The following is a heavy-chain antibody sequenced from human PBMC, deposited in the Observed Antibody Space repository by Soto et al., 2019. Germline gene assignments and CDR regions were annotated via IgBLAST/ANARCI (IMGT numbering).Heavy chain of an antibody. CDR3: ARDDYYGSGSDY. D-gene: IGHD3-10*01. Sequence: GGSLRLSCAASGFTFISYGMHWVRQAPGKGLEWVAVIWYDGSNKYYADSVKGRFTISRDNSKNTLYLQMNSLRAEDTAVYYCARDDYYGSGSDYWGQGTLVTVSS. J-gene: IGHJ4*02. V-gene: IGHV3-33*01. CDR1: GFTFISYG. CDR2: IWYDGSNK.